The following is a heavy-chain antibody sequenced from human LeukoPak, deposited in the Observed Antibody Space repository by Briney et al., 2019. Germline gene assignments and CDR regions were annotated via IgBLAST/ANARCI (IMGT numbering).Heavy chain of an antibody. Sequence: ASVKVSCKASGYTFTSHYMHWVRRAPGRGLEWMGVINPSGGNTNYAQNFQGRVTMTMDTSTSTVYMELSSLNSEDTAVYFCARGERWDDAFDIWGQGTMVTVSS. J-gene: IGHJ3*02. CDR3: ARGERWDDAFDI. D-gene: IGHD1-26*01. CDR2: INPSGGNT. V-gene: IGHV1-46*01. CDR1: GYTFTSHY.